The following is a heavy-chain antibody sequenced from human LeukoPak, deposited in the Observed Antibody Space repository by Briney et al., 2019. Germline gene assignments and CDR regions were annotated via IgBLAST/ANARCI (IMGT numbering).Heavy chain of an antibody. Sequence: SSVRLSCAASGFTFSTFVMHWVRQAPGKGLEWVALISYDGSNKYYADSVKGRFTISRDNSKNTLYLQMNSLRAEDTAVFYCARSPTIFGSFDPWGQGALVTVSS. CDR2: ISYDGSNK. CDR3: ARSPTIFGSFDP. J-gene: IGHJ5*02. D-gene: IGHD3-3*01. V-gene: IGHV3-30*04. CDR1: GFTFSTFV.